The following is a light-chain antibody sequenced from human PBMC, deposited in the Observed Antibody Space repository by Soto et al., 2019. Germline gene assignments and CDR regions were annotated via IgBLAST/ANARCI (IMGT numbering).Light chain of an antibody. CDR1: QIISDT. CDR3: QQYNNWPWT. V-gene: IGKV3-15*01. J-gene: IGKJ1*01. CDR2: GAS. Sequence: EIVITQSPATLSVSPGGRATLSCRASQIISDTLAWYQQKPGQAPRLLIYGASTRAPGFPARFSGSGSGTDFTLTISSLQSEDFAVYYCQQYNNWPWTFGQGTKVDIK.